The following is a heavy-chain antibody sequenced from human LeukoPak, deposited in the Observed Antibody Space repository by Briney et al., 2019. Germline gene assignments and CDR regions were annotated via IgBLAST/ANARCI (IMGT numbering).Heavy chain of an antibody. CDR2: IRSKAYGGTT. CDR3: TRSGGWYNYFYYYYGMDV. CDR1: RFTFGDYA. D-gene: IGHD6-19*01. Sequence: PGGSLRLSCTASRFTFGDYAMSWFRQAPGKGLEWVGFIRSKAYGGTTEYAASVKGRFTISRDDSKSIAYLQMNSLKTEDTAVYYCTRSGGWYNYFYYYYGMDVWGQGTTVTVSS. J-gene: IGHJ6*02. V-gene: IGHV3-49*03.